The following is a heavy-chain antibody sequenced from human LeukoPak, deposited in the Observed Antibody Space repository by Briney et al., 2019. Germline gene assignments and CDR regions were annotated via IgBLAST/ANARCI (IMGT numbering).Heavy chain of an antibody. Sequence: GESLKISCKGSGYSFTSYWIGWVRPMPGKGLEWMGIIYPGDSDTRYSPSFQGQVTISADKSISTAYLQWSSLKASDTAMYYCARYCTNGVCQENWFDPWGQGTLVTVSS. CDR3: ARYCTNGVCQENWFDP. CDR1: GYSFTSYW. J-gene: IGHJ5*02. V-gene: IGHV5-51*01. D-gene: IGHD2-8*01. CDR2: IYPGDSDT.